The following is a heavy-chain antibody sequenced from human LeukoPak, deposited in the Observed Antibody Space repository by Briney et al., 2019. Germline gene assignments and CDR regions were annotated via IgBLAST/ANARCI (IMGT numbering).Heavy chain of an antibody. Sequence: GGSLRLSCAASGFTFSSYEMSWVRQAPGKGLEWVANIKQDGSEKYYVDSVKGRFTISRDNAKNSLYLQMNSLRAEDTAVYYCARGAYYMDVWGVGTTVTVSS. J-gene: IGHJ6*03. CDR3: ARGAYYMDV. CDR1: GFTFSSYE. CDR2: IKQDGSEK. V-gene: IGHV3-7*01.